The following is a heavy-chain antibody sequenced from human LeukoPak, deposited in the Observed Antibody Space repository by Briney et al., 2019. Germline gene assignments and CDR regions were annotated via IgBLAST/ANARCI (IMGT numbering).Heavy chain of an antibody. CDR3: TRDGIPETNWSGYYIDY. J-gene: IGHJ4*02. D-gene: IGHD3-3*01. CDR1: GFTFGDYA. V-gene: IGHV3-49*04. Sequence: GGSLRLSRTTSGFTFGDYAMTWVRQAPGKGLEWVGFIRSKTHGGTTEYAASVKGRFTISRDDSKSIAYLQMNSLKTEDTAVYYCTRDGIPETNWSGYYIDYWGQGTLVTVSS. CDR2: IRSKTHGGTT.